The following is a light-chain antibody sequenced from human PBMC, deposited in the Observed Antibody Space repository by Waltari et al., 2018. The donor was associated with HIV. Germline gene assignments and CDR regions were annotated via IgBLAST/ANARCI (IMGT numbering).Light chain of an antibody. Sequence: DIVMTQSPNSLAVSLGERATLNCRSSRTILYSSENRDCLAWYQQKPGQSPKVLIYGASTCASGVPDRFSGSGSGTNFSLTISALQSDDVALYYCQQYYTPGPTFGGGTKVEIK. CDR2: GAS. CDR1: RTILYSSENRDC. J-gene: IGKJ4*01. V-gene: IGKV4-1*01. CDR3: QQYYTPGPT.